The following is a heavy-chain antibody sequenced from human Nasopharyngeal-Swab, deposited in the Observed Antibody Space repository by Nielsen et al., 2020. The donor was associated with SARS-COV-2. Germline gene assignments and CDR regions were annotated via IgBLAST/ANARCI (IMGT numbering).Heavy chain of an antibody. J-gene: IGHJ4*02. CDR2: IYSGGST. CDR3: ASFDY. V-gene: IGHV3-53*01. Sequence: WIRQPPGKGLEWVSVIYSGGSTYYADSVKGRFTISRDNSKNTLYLQMNSLRAEDTAVYYCASFDYWGQGTLVTVSS.